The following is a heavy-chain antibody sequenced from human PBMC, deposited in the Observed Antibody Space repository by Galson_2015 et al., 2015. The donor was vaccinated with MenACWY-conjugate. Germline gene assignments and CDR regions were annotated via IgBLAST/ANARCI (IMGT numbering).Heavy chain of an antibody. CDR2: IKPGGSEK. J-gene: IGHJ4*02. V-gene: IGHV3-7*01. Sequence: SLRLSCAASGFTLGTYWMSWVRQAPGKGLEWVANIKPGGSEKYYVDSVKGRFAISRDNAKSSLYLQMNSLRAEDTAVYYCARMAAAGTEHYFDYWGQGTLVTVSS. CDR3: ARMAAAGTEHYFDY. CDR1: GFTLGTYW. D-gene: IGHD6-13*01.